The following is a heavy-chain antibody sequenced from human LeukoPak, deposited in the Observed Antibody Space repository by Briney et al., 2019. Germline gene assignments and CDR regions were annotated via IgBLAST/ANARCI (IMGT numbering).Heavy chain of an antibody. CDR2: ISWNRGSI. CDR3: AKDYSCGDYVEDYFDY. Sequence: PGGSLRLSCAASGFTFDDYAMHWVRQAPGKGLEWVSGISWNRGSIDYADSVKGRFTISRDNAKNSLYLQMNSLRAEDTALYYCAKDYSCGDYVEDYFDYWGQGTLVTVSS. D-gene: IGHD4-17*01. V-gene: IGHV3-9*01. J-gene: IGHJ4*02. CDR1: GFTFDDYA.